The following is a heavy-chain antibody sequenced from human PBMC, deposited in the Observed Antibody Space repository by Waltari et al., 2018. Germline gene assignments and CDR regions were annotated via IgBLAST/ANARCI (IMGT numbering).Heavy chain of an antibody. J-gene: IGHJ3*02. CDR3: ARDRRVGVRVRAFDI. CDR1: GHTFTGHY. CDR2: INPNSGGT. V-gene: IGHV1-2*02. Sequence: QVQLVQSGAEVKKPGASVKVSCKASGHTFTGHYMHWLRPAPGQGLEWMGWINPNSGGTNYAQKFQGRVTMTRDTSISTAYMELSRLRSDDTAVYYCARDRRVGVRVRAFDIWGQGTMVTVSS. D-gene: IGHD1-26*01.